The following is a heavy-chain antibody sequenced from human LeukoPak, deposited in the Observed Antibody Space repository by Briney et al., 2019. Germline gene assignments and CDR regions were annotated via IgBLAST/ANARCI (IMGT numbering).Heavy chain of an antibody. V-gene: IGHV4-59*08. D-gene: IGHD6-13*01. J-gene: IGHJ4*02. Sequence: SETLSLTCTVSGGSISSYYWSWIRQPPGKGLEWIGYIYYSGSTNYNPSLKSRVTISVDTSKNQLSLRLSSVAAADTAVYYCASTGYSSSWHEGQIDYWGQGTLVTVSS. CDR1: GGSISSYY. CDR3: ASTGYSSSWHEGQIDY. CDR2: IYYSGST.